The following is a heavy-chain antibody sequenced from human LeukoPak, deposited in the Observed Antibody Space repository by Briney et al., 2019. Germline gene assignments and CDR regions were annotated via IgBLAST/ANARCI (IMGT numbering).Heavy chain of an antibody. Sequence: GRSLRLSCAASGFTFDDYAMHWVRHAPGKGLEWVSGISWNSGSIGYADSVKGRFTISRDNAKNSLYLQMNSLRAEDTALYYCAKDILVGATSGSDYWGQGTLVTVSS. V-gene: IGHV3-9*01. CDR3: AKDILVGATSGSDY. CDR1: GFTFDDYA. D-gene: IGHD1-26*01. J-gene: IGHJ4*02. CDR2: ISWNSGSI.